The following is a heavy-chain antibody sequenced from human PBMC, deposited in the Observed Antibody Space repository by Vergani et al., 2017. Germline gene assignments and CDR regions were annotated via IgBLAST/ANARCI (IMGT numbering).Heavy chain of an antibody. J-gene: IGHJ5*02. CDR3: ARAMAVAGLDP. CDR2: IYYSGST. CDR1: GGSVSSGSYY. V-gene: IGHV4-61*01. D-gene: IGHD6-19*01. Sequence: QVQLQESGPGLVKPSETLSLTCPVSGGSVSSGSYYWSWIRQPPGKGLEWIGNIYYSGSTNYNPSLKSRVPISVDTSKNQFSLKLIAVTAADTAVYYCARAMAVAGLDPWGQGTLVTVSS.